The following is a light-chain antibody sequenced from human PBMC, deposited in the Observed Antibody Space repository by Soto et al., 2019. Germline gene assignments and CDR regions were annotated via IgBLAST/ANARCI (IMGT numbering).Light chain of an antibody. CDR3: TSYTGSSTYV. J-gene: IGLJ1*01. V-gene: IGLV2-14*01. Sequence: QSVLTQPASVSGSPGQSITISCTGTSSDVGDYNYVSWYQQHPGKAPKIMIYEVSNRPSGVSNRFSGSKSGNTASLTISGLQAEDEADYYCTSYTGSSTYVFGTGTKSPS. CDR1: SSDVGDYNY. CDR2: EVS.